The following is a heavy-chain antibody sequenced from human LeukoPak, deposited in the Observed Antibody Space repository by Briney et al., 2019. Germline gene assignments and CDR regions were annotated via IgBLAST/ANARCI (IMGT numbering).Heavy chain of an antibody. Sequence: PGGSLRLSCAASGFTFSRYAMNWVRQAPGKGLGWVSFINDSGGGTYYPDSVKGRFTISRDNSKSTVYLQINSLRAEDTAVYYCAKAVGSYSGRSLDYWGQGSLVTVSS. CDR2: INDSGGGT. J-gene: IGHJ4*02. D-gene: IGHD1-26*01. CDR3: AKAVGSYSGRSLDY. V-gene: IGHV3-23*01. CDR1: GFTFSRYA.